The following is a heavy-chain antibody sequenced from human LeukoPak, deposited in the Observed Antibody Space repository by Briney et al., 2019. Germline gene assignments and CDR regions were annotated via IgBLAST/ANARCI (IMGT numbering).Heavy chain of an antibody. Sequence: AGGSLRLSCAASGFTFSNYGMNWVRQAPGKGLEWVAVISYDGSNKYYADSVKGRFTISRDNSKNTLYLQMNSLRAEDTAVYYCAKDLKDVWGQGTTVTVSS. CDR3: AKDLKDV. J-gene: IGHJ6*02. CDR1: GFTFSNYG. CDR2: ISYDGSNK. V-gene: IGHV3-30*18.